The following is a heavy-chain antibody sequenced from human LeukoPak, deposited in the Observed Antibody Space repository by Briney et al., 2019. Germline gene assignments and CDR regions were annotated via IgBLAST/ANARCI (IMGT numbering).Heavy chain of an antibody. CDR2: ISGSGGST. CDR1: GFNFSSYA. V-gene: IGHV3-23*01. D-gene: IGHD2-2*01. J-gene: IGHJ4*02. CDR3: ARGVLWAYQEY. Sequence: GGSLRLSCAASGFNFSSYAMSWVRQAPGKGLEWVSAISGSGGSTYYADSVNGRFTISRDNSKNTLYLQMNSLRAEDTAVYYCARGVLWAYQEYWGQGTLVTVSS.